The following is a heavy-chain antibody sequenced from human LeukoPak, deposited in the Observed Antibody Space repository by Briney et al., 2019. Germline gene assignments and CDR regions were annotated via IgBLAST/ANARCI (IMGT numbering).Heavy chain of an antibody. CDR1: GFTFSGYA. V-gene: IGHV3-48*01. D-gene: IGHD2-21*02. Sequence: GGSLRLSCAASGFTFSGYAMNWVRQAPGKGLEWVAYISIISGTIYYTDSVKGRFTISRDNAKNSVFLQMSSLSGGDTAIYYCARDQGFRDFDPWGQGTLVTVSS. CDR2: ISIISGTI. J-gene: IGHJ5*02. CDR3: ARDQGFRDFDP.